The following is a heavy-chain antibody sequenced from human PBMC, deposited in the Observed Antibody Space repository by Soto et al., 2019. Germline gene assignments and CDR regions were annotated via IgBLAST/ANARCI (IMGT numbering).Heavy chain of an antibody. CDR3: ARGKAHDYRVQHNWFDP. CDR1: GGSFSGYY. CDR2: IYYSGST. J-gene: IGHJ5*02. D-gene: IGHD4-17*01. V-gene: IGHV4-59*12. Sequence: SETLSLTCAVYGGSFSGYYWSWIRQPPGKGLEWIGYIYYSGSTNYNPSLKSRVTISVDTSKNQFSLKLSTVTAADTAVYYCARGKAHDYRVQHNWFDPWGQGTLVTVSS.